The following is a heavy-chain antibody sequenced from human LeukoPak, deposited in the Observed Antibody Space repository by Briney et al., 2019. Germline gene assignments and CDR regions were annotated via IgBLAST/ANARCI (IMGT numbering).Heavy chain of an antibody. CDR2: VGSSGGST. D-gene: IGHD1-1*01. V-gene: IGHV3-23*01. CDR3: ARENPTEAFEY. J-gene: IGHJ4*02. Sequence: SGGSLRLSCAASGFSLSTYAMNWVRQAPGKGLEWVSVVGSSGGSTYYADSVKGRFTISRDTSKNTLYLQMSSLRAEDTAVYYCARENPTEAFEYWGQGTLVTVSS. CDR1: GFSLSTYA.